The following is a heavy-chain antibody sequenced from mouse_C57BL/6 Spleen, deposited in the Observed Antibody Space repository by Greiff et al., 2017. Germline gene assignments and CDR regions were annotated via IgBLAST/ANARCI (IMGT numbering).Heavy chain of an antibody. CDR2: INPSTGGT. J-gene: IGHJ3*01. V-gene: IGHV1-42*01. CDR1: GYSFTGYY. D-gene: IGHD3-2*02. Sequence: LVESGPELVKPGASVKISCKASGYSFTGYYMNWVKQSPEKSLEWIGEINPSTGGTTYNQKFKAKATLTVDKSSSTAYMQLKSLTSEDSAVYYCARRQLRLPFAYWGQGTLVTVSA. CDR3: ARRQLRLPFAY.